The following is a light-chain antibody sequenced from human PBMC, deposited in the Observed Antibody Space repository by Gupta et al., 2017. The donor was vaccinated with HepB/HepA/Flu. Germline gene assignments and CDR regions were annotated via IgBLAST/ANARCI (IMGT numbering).Light chain of an antibody. Sequence: DIQIIQSPSPLSASIGDRVTITCRTSQTITTYLAWYQQKPGKAPKLLIYKASSLESGVPSRFSGSGSGTEFTLTISSLQADDVATYYCQQYSNYITFGGGTKVEI. V-gene: IGKV1-5*03. CDR1: QTITTY. J-gene: IGKJ4*01. CDR2: KAS. CDR3: QQYSNYIT.